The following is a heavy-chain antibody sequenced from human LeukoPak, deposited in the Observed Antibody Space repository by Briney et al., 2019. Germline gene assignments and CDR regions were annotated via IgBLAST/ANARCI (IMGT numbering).Heavy chain of an antibody. D-gene: IGHD1-26*01. CDR1: GYTFTGYY. CDR3: ARTADSGSYYYYYYMDV. Sequence: ASVKVSCKASGYTFTGYYMHWVRQAPGQGLEWMGWINPNSGGTNYAQKLQGRVTMTTDTSTSTAYMELRSLRSDDTAVYYCARTADSGSYYYYYYMDVWGKGTTVTVSS. CDR2: INPNSGGT. J-gene: IGHJ6*03. V-gene: IGHV1-2*02.